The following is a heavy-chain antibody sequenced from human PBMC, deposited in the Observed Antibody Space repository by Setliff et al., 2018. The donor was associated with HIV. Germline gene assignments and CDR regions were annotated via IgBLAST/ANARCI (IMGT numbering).Heavy chain of an antibody. CDR2: LGVRGDT. CDR3: LRGSIQVPGLDHMDV. Sequence: PGGSLRLSCVVSGFTLRSYDTYWVRQAPGKGLEWVSGLGVRGDTYYTGSVKGRFAISRESAKNSLYLQMSNLRPEDTGVYYCLRGSIQVPGLDHMDVCGKGTTVTVSS. V-gene: IGHV3-13*01. J-gene: IGHJ6*03. CDR1: GFTLRSYD. D-gene: IGHD5-18*01.